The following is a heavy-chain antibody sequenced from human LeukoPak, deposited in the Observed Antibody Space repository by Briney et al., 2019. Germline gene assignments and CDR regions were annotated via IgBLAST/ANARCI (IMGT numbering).Heavy chain of an antibody. V-gene: IGHV4-39*07. CDR2: IYYDGST. CDR3: ARVFDRVDSSGYLLFDY. CDR1: GGSFSITNYY. Sequence: SETLSLTCTVSGGSFSITNYYWTLIRQPPGKGLEWIGSIYYDGSTYYYPSLKSRVTISVDTSKNQFSLKLSSVTAADTAVYYCARVFDRVDSSGYLLFDYWGQGTLVTVSS. D-gene: IGHD3-22*01. J-gene: IGHJ4*02.